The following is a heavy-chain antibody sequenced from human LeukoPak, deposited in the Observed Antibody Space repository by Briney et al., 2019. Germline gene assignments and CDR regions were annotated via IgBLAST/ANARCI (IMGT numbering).Heavy chain of an antibody. CDR2: IPYDGSNK. Sequence: PGGSLRLSCTASGVTFSSYSMHWVRQAPGEGLEWVAVIPYDGSNKYYADSVKGRFTISRDNSKNTLFLQMNSLRPEDTALYYCARGVSPYSSSWYNYWGQGTLVTVSS. J-gene: IGHJ4*02. CDR3: ARGVSPYSSSWYNY. D-gene: IGHD6-13*01. CDR1: GVTFSSYS. V-gene: IGHV3-30-3*01.